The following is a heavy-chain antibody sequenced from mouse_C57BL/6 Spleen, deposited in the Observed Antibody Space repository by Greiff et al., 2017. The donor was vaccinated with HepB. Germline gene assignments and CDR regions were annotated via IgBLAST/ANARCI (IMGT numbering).Heavy chain of an antibody. CDR3: ARGYGYDEAWFAY. CDR1: GYTFTDYY. J-gene: IGHJ3*01. CDR2: INPNNGGT. Sequence: EVQLQQSGPELVKPGASVKISCKASGYTFTDYYMNWVKQSHGKSLEWIGDINPNNGGTSYNQKFKGKATLTVDKSSSTAYMELRSLTSEDSAVYYCARGYGYDEAWFAYWGQGTLVTVSA. D-gene: IGHD2-2*01. V-gene: IGHV1-26*01.